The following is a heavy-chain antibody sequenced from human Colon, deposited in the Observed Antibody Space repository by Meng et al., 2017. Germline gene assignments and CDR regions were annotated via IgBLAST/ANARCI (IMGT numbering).Heavy chain of an antibody. CDR2: TIAIVDVP. J-gene: IGHJ4*02. CDR1: GGTFSSYS. CDR3: ARGDGYNYFDL. D-gene: IGHD5-24*01. V-gene: IGHV1-69*02. Sequence: QVELVLFGAGVEKPGSSVKVPCKASGGTFSSYSISWVRQAPGQGLEWMGRTIAIVDVPTYAQRFQGRVTITADKSTSTAYMELSSLRSEDTAVYYCARGDGYNYFDLWGQGTLVTVSS.